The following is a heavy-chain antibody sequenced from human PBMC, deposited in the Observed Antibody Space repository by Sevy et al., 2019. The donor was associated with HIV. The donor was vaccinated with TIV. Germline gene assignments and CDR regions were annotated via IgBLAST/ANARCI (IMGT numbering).Heavy chain of an antibody. D-gene: IGHD6-13*01. CDR2: LKSDVYGGTV. Sequence: GGSLRLSCTASGFTFGDYCMSWVRQAPGKGLEWVAFLKSDVYGGTVDHAATVRGRFVISRDNSKTIAYLQMDDLKTEDTGVYYCTRWKAAQSIFDYWGQGALVTVSS. J-gene: IGHJ4*02. V-gene: IGHV3-49*04. CDR1: GFTFGDYC. CDR3: TRWKAAQSIFDY.